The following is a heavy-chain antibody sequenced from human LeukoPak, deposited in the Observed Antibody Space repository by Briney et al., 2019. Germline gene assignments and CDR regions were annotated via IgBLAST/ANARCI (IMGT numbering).Heavy chain of an antibody. D-gene: IGHD3-3*01. CDR1: GYTFTSYA. CDR3: ARSLSYYDFWSGYYPYYYYMDV. Sequence: ASVKVSCKASGYTFTSYAMNWVRQATGQGLEWMGWINTNTGNPTYAQGFTGRFVFSLDTSVSTAYLQISSLKAEDTAVYYCARSLSYYDFWSGYYPYYYYMDVWGKGTTVTVSS. CDR2: INTNTGNP. J-gene: IGHJ6*03. V-gene: IGHV7-4-1*02.